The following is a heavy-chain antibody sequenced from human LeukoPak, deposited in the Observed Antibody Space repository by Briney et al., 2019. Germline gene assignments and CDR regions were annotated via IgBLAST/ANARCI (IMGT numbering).Heavy chain of an antibody. Sequence: SVKVSCKASGGTFSSYAISWVRQAPGQGLEWMGRIIPILGIANYAQKFQGRVTITADKSTSTAYMELSSLRSEDTAVYYCARVQWLAPQYYFDYWGQGTLVTVSS. CDR1: GGTFSSYA. J-gene: IGHJ4*02. V-gene: IGHV1-69*04. CDR2: IIPILGIA. D-gene: IGHD6-19*01. CDR3: ARVQWLAPQYYFDY.